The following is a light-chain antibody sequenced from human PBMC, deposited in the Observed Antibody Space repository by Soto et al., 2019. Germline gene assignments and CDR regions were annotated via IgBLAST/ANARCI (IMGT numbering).Light chain of an antibody. CDR1: SSDVGGYDF. CDR3: SSYTSSHTRV. CDR2: DVS. Sequence: QSALTQPASVSGSPGQSITISCTGTSSDVGGYDFVSWHQHHPGKAPKLIIYDVSNRPSGLSTRFSGSKSGNTASLTISGLQTDDEADYYCSSYTSSHTRVFGTGTKLTVL. J-gene: IGLJ1*01. V-gene: IGLV2-14*01.